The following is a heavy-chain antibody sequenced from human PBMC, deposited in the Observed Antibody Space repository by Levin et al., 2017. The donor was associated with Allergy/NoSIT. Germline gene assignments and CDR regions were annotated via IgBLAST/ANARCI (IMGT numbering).Heavy chain of an antibody. CDR3: DKGGCSATSCLDY. D-gene: IGHD2-2*01. Sequence: GGSLRLSCAVSGFTFSTYWMHWVRQAPGKGLVWVSRINSGGSATDYADSVKGRFTISRDNARNTLYLQMNSLSAEDTAVYYCDKGGCSATSCLDYWGPGTLVTVSS. V-gene: IGHV3-74*01. CDR2: INSGGSAT. J-gene: IGHJ4*02. CDR1: GFTFSTYW.